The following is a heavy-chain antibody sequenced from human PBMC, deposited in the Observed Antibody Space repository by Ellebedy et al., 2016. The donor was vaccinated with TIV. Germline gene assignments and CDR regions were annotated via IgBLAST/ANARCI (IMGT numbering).Heavy chain of an antibody. J-gene: IGHJ4*02. D-gene: IGHD6-13*01. CDR1: GGSISSSSYY. V-gene: IGHV4-39*07. CDR3: ARDGVAAAGPADY. Sequence: SETLSLXCTVSGGSISSSSYYWGWIRQPPGKGLEWIGSIYYSGSTYYNPSLKSRVTISVDTSKNQFSLKLSSVTAADTAVYYCARDGVAAAGPADYWGQGTLVTVSS. CDR2: IYYSGST.